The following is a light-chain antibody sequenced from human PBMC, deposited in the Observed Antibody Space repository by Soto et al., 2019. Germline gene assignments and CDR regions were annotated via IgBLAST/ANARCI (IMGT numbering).Light chain of an antibody. CDR1: QSVLYSSNNKNY. V-gene: IGKV4-1*01. CDR2: WAS. Sequence: DIVMTQSPDSLAVSLGERATINCKSSQSVLYSSNNKNYLAWYQQKPGQPPKLLIDWASTRESGVPDRFSASGSVTDFTLTISSLQAEDVAVYYCQQYYSTPLTFGGGTKVEIK. CDR3: QQYYSTPLT. J-gene: IGKJ4*01.